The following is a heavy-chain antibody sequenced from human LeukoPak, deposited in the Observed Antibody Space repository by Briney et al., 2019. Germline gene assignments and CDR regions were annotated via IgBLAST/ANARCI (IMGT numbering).Heavy chain of an antibody. CDR2: ISSSSSYI. Sequence: KPGGSLRFSGAASGSPLRNYSMNWARPAPGRGLEGFSSISSSSSYIYYADSMKGRFTISRDNAKNSLYLQMNSLRAEDTAVYYCARDLYYDGSGGDLWGRGTLVTVSS. V-gene: IGHV3-21*06. D-gene: IGHD3-22*01. J-gene: IGHJ2*01. CDR1: GSPLRNYS. CDR3: ARDLYYDGSGGDL.